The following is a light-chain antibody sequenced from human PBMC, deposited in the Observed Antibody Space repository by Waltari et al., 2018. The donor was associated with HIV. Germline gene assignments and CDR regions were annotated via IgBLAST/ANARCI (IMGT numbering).Light chain of an antibody. CDR1: QLGDRY. V-gene: IGLV3-1*01. Sequence: SYELTQPPSVSVSPGQTASITCPGDQLGDRYAYWYQQKPGQSPVLVIYEDNKRPSGIPERFSGSNSGNTATLTISGTQAMDEADYYCQAWASSTVVFGGGTKLTVL. CDR3: QAWASSTVV. J-gene: IGLJ2*01. CDR2: EDN.